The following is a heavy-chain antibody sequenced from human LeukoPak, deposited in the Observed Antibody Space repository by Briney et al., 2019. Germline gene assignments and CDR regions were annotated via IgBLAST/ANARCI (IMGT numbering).Heavy chain of an antibody. CDR2: ISGSGGGT. CDR3: AKTAQIGGYCTSTSCYSGRWFDP. D-gene: IGHD2-2*01. V-gene: IGHV3-23*01. J-gene: IGHJ5*02. CDR1: GFTFDDYA. Sequence: GGSLRLSCAASGFTFDDYAMSWVRQAPGKGLEWVSTISGSGGGTYYADSVKGRFTISRDNSKNTLYLQMSSLRAEDTAMYFCAKTAQIGGYCTSTSCYSGRWFDPWGQGTLVTVSS.